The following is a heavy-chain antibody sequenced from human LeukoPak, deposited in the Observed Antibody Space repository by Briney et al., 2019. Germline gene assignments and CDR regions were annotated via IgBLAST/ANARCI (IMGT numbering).Heavy chain of an antibody. CDR2: IYYSGST. CDR3: ARTYGAWIQLWIPYYYYYMDV. CDR1: GGSISSSSYY. J-gene: IGHJ6*03. D-gene: IGHD5-18*01. V-gene: IGHV4-39*01. Sequence: PSETLSLTCTVSGGSISSSSYYWGWIRQPPGKGLEWIGSIYYSGSTYYNPSLKSRVTISVDTSKNQFSLKLSSVTAADTAVYYCARTYGAWIQLWIPYYYYYMDVWGKGTTVTISS.